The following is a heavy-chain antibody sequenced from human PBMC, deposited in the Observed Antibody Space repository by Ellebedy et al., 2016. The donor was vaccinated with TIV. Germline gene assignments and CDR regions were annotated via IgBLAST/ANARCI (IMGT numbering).Heavy chain of an antibody. D-gene: IGHD3/OR15-3a*01. CDR2: ISSSSSYT. Sequence: GESLKISXAASGFTFSDYYMSWIRQAPGKGLEWVSYISSSSSYTNYADSVKGRFTISRDNAKNSLYLQMNSLRAEDTAVYYCARGFIGAGTGVFDYWGQGTLVTVSS. CDR3: ARGFIGAGTGVFDY. CDR1: GFTFSDYY. J-gene: IGHJ4*02. V-gene: IGHV3-11*05.